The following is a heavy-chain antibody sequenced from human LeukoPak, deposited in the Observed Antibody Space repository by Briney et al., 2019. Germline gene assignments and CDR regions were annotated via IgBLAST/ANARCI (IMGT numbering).Heavy chain of an antibody. D-gene: IGHD3-9*01. CDR2: IYYSGST. CDR1: GGSISSYY. V-gene: IGHV4-59*08. Sequence: SETLSLTCTVSGGSISSYYWSWIRQPPGKGLEWIGYIYYSGSTNYNPSLKSRVTISVDTSKNQFSLKLSSVTAADTAVYYCASALKTRSYYDILTGPSAGAFDIWGQGTMVTVSS. CDR3: ASALKTRSYYDILTGPSAGAFDI. J-gene: IGHJ3*02.